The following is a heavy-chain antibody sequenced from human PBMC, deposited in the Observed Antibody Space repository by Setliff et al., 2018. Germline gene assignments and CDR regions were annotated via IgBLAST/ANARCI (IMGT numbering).Heavy chain of an antibody. CDR3: AREQWLDPPGYYYMDV. Sequence: SETLSLTCTVSGGSISSYYWSWIRQPAGKGLEWIGHIYIGESANYNPSLKSRVAMSIGTSKNQFSLKLNSVTAADMAVYYCAREQWLDPPGYYYMDVWAKGTTVTVSS. J-gene: IGHJ6*03. CDR2: IYIGESA. D-gene: IGHD6-19*01. V-gene: IGHV4-4*07. CDR1: GGSISSYY.